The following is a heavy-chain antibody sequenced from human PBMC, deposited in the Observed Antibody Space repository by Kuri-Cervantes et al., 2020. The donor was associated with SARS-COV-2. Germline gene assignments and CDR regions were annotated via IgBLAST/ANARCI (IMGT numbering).Heavy chain of an antibody. V-gene: IGHV3-7*01. Sequence: GGSLRLSCAASGFTFSTSWMSWVRLAPGKGLEWVANIGQDGSVKYYVDSAKGRFTISRDNAKNSLYLQMNSLRTDDMAVYYCAIGGNYWHAWGQGTLVTVSS. CDR3: AIGGNYWHA. CDR1: GFTFSTSW. CDR2: IGQDGSVK. D-gene: IGHD1-1*01. J-gene: IGHJ5*02.